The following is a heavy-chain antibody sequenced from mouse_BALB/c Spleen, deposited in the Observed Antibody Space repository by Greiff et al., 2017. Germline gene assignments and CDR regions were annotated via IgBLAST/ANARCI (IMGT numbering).Heavy chain of an antibody. J-gene: IGHJ2*01. CDR1: GYTFTSYW. CDR3: ARGGLRQGGFDY. D-gene: IGHD2-2*01. V-gene: IGHV1-7*01. CDR2: INPSTGYT. Sequence: QVQLKQSGAELAKPGASVKMSCKASGYTFTSYWMHWVKQRPGQGLEWIGYINPSTGYTEYNQKFKDKATLTADKSSSTAYMQLSSLTSEDSAVYFCARGGLRQGGFDYWGQGTTLTVSS.